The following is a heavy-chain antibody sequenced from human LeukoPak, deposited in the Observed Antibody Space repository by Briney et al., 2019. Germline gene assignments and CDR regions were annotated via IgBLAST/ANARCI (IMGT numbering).Heavy chain of an antibody. Sequence: GESLKISCKGSGYSFTSYWIGWVRQMPGKGLEWMGTIYPDDSDTRYSPSFQGQVTISADKSISTAYLQWSSLKASDTAMYYCARHKDQLLSNWFDPWGQGTLVTVSS. J-gene: IGHJ5*02. CDR3: ARHKDQLLSNWFDP. CDR2: IYPDDSDT. CDR1: GYSFTSYW. D-gene: IGHD2-2*01. V-gene: IGHV5-51*01.